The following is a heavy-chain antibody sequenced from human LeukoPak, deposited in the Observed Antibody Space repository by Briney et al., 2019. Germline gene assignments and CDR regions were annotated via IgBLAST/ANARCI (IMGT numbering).Heavy chain of an antibody. V-gene: IGHV3-21*01. CDR1: GFTFSSYS. J-gene: IGHJ4*02. D-gene: IGHD3-10*01. Sequence: PGGSLRLSCAASGFTFSSYSMNWVRQAPGKGLQWVSSISSSSSYIYYADSVKGRFTISRDNAKNSLYLQMNSLRAEATAVYYCARDRPPSGSGSYSYWGQGTLVTVSS. CDR2: ISSSSSYI. CDR3: ARDRPPSGSGSYSY.